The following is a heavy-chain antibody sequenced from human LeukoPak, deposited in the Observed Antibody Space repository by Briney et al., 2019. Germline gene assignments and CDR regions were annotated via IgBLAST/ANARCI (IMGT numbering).Heavy chain of an antibody. CDR1: GFTFSNYD. Sequence: GGSLRLSCTTSGFTFSNYDLSWVRQAPGKGLEWVSGFRGSGARTYYADSVKGRFTISRDNSKKTLYLEMNNLRAEDTAVYYCAKYLTRWLVPHDAFDIWGQGTMVTVSS. V-gene: IGHV3-23*01. D-gene: IGHD6-19*01. J-gene: IGHJ3*02. CDR2: FRGSGART. CDR3: AKYLTRWLVPHDAFDI.